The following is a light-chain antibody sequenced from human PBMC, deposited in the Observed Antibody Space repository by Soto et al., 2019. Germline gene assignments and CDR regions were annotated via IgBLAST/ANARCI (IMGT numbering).Light chain of an antibody. J-gene: IGKJ5*01. CDR1: QSVSSSY. CDR2: AAS. Sequence: EIVLTQSPGTRSLSPGERATLSCRASQSVSSSYLAWYQQKPGQAPRLLIYAASSRATGIPDRFSGSGSGTDFTLTISRLEPEHFAVYYSQQYGSSPPVIFGQGTRLEIK. V-gene: IGKV3-20*01. CDR3: QQYGSSPPVI.